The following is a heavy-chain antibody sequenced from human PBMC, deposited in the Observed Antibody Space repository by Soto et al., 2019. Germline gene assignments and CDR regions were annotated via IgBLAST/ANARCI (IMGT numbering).Heavy chain of an antibody. CDR3: ARERAVANYYYYYMDV. CDR1: GGTFSSYT. D-gene: IGHD4-4*01. CDR2: IIPILGIA. Sequence: ASVKVSCKASGGTFSSYTISWVRQAPGQGLEWMGRIIPILGIANYAQKFQGRVTITADKSTSTAYMELSSLRSEDTAVYYCARERAVANYYYYYMDVWGKGTTVTVSS. V-gene: IGHV1-69*04. J-gene: IGHJ6*03.